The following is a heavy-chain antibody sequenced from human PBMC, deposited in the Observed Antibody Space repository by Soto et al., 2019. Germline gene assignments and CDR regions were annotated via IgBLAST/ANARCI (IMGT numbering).Heavy chain of an antibody. D-gene: IGHD6-19*01. CDR2: INAYYGNT. CDR1: GYTFTSYY. J-gene: IGHJ4*02. V-gene: IGHV1-18*04. CDR3: AGGYSSGWLDY. Sequence: ASVKVSCKASGYTFTSYYMHWVRQAPGQGLEWMGWINAYYGNTNYAQKLQGRVTMTTDTSTSTAYMELRSLRSDDTAVYYCAGGYSSGWLDYWGQGTLVTVSS.